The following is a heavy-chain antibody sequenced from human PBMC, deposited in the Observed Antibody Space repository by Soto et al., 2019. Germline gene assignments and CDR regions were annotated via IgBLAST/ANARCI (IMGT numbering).Heavy chain of an antibody. J-gene: IGHJ4*02. CDR2: IIPIFGTA. CDR1: VSIVSGYA. V-gene: IGHV1-69*13. Sequence: VTCSGRVYVSIVSGYAKKWVRRAPGQGLEWMGGIIPIFGTANYAQKFQGRVTITADESTSTAYMELSSLRSEDTAVYYCARDRLLEMATTAAAFDYWGQGALVTVPQ. D-gene: IGHD5-12*01. CDR3: ARDRLLEMATTAAAFDY.